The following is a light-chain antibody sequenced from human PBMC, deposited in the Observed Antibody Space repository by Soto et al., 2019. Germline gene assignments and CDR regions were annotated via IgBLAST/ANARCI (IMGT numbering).Light chain of an antibody. V-gene: IGKV1D-12*01. CDR2: GAS. J-gene: IGKJ5*01. Sequence: DIQMTQSPSAVSAFVGDSVTITCRASHGISSLAWYQHKPGRAXKLXIFGASSLQSGVPSRFSGSGSGTDGTLTISSLQPEDGETYDCQQANSFLITFGQGTRLDIK. CDR3: QQANSFLIT. CDR1: HGISS.